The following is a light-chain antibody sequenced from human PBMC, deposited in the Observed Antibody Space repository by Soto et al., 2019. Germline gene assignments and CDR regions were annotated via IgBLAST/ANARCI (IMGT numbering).Light chain of an antibody. V-gene: IGLV2-18*01. CDR3: SLYTTSSTFV. CDR2: EVS. J-gene: IGLJ1*01. Sequence: QSVLTQPPSVSGSPGQSVTISCTGTGSDVGSYNRVSWYQQSPGTAPKLMIYEVSNRPSGVSDRFSGSKSGNTASLTISGLQAEDEADYYCSLYTTSSTFVFGTGTKLTVL. CDR1: GSDVGSYNR.